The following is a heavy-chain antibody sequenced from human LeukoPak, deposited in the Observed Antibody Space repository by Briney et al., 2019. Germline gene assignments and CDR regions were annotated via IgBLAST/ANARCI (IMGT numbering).Heavy chain of an antibody. J-gene: IGHJ4*02. Sequence: GGSLRLSCAASEFSVGSNYMTWVRQAPGKGLEWVSLIYSGGSTYYADSVKGRFTISRDNSKNTLYLQMNSLRAEDTAVYYCARAVGYCTNGVCYTADFDYWGQGTLVTVSS. CDR3: ARAVGYCTNGVCYTADFDY. D-gene: IGHD2-8*01. CDR2: IYSGGST. CDR1: EFSVGSNY. V-gene: IGHV3-66*01.